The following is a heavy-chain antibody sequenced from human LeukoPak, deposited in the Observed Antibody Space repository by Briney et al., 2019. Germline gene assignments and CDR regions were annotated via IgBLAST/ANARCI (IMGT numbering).Heavy chain of an antibody. V-gene: IGHV3-48*01. CDR2: ISSSSTI. J-gene: IGHJ4*02. Sequence: GGSLRLSCAASGFTFSSYSMNWVRQAPGKGLEWVSYISSSSTIYYADSVKGRFTISRDNAKNSLYLQMNSLRAEDTAVYYCARDRPLYSSSWYEVYWGQGILVTVSS. CDR1: GFTFSSYS. CDR3: ARDRPLYSSSWYEVY. D-gene: IGHD6-13*01.